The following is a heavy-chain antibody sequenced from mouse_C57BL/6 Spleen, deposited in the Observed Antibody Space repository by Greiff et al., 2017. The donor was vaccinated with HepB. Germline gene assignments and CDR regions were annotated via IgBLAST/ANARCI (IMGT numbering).Heavy chain of an antibody. V-gene: IGHV3-1*01. CDR3: ARGGFWFAY. CDR2: ISYSGST. J-gene: IGHJ3*01. CDR1: GYSITSGYD. Sequence: EVQLQQSGPGMVKPSQSLSLTCTVTGYSITSGYDWHWIRHFPGNKLEWMGYISYSGSTNYNPSLKSRISITHDTSKNHFFLKLNSVTTEDTATYYCARGGFWFAYWGQGTLVTVSA.